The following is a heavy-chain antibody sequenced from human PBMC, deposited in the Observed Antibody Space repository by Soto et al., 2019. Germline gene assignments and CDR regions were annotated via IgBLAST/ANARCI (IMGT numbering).Heavy chain of an antibody. D-gene: IGHD3-3*01. CDR2: IYTSGST. J-gene: IGHJ6*02. V-gene: IGHV4-4*07. Sequence: SETLSLICTVSGGSISSYYWSWIRQPAGKGLEWIGRIYTSGSTNYNPSLKSRVNMSVDTSKNKFSLKLSSVTAADTAVYYCARDSSIFGVVGGMDVWGQGTTVTVSS. CDR3: ARDSSIFGVVGGMDV. CDR1: GGSISSYY.